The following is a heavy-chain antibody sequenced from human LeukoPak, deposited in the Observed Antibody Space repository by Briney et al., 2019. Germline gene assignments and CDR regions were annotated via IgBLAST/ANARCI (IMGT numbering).Heavy chain of an antibody. D-gene: IGHD3-22*01. CDR3: ARDSRFVVGTDRGYGY. CDR2: INPNSGGT. V-gene: IGHV1-2*02. CDR1: GYTFTGYY. J-gene: IGHJ4*01. Sequence: GASVKVSCKASGYTFTGYYMHWVRQAPGQGLEWMGWINPNSGGTNYAQKFQGRVTMTRDTSISTAYMELSRLRSDDTAVYYCARDSRFVVGTDRGYGYWGQGTLVTVSS.